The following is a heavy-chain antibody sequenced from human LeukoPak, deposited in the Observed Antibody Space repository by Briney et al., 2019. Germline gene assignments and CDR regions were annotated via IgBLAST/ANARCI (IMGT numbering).Heavy chain of an antibody. CDR3: ARDGVVGAADAFDI. D-gene: IGHD1-26*01. CDR1: GGSISSGGYY. CDR2: IYCSGST. V-gene: IGHV4-31*03. Sequence: PSETLSLTCTVSGGSISSGGYYWSWIRQHPGKGLEWIGYIYCSGSTYYNPSLKSRVTISVDTSKNQFSLKLSSVTAADTAVYYCARDGVVGAADAFDIWGQGTMVTVSS. J-gene: IGHJ3*02.